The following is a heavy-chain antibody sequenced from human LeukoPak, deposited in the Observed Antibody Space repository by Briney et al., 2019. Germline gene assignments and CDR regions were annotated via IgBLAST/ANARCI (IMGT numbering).Heavy chain of an antibody. CDR3: ARDQFAFGLFDY. V-gene: IGHV3-53*01. J-gene: IGHJ4*02. D-gene: IGHD3/OR15-3a*01. CDR1: GFTVSSNY. CDR2: IYSGGST. Sequence: GGSLRLSCAASGFTVSSNYMSWDRQGPGKGLEGVSVIYSGGSTYYADSVKGRFTVSRDSSKNTLYLQMNSLRAEDTAVYYCARDQFAFGLFDYWGQGTLVTVSS.